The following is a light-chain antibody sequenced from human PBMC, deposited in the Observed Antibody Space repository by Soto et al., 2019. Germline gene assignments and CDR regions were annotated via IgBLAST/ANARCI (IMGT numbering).Light chain of an antibody. V-gene: IGLV2-14*01. CDR1: SGDVGAYDY. CDR3: ASHTTSDTRV. J-gene: IGLJ1*01. CDR2: EVS. Sequence: QSVLTQPASVSGSPGQSIAISCTGTSGDVGAYDYVSWYQHHPDKAPKLMNYEVSNRPSGVSDRFSGSKYVYTATLTISGLQAEDEADYYCASHTTSDTRVFGTGTKVTVL.